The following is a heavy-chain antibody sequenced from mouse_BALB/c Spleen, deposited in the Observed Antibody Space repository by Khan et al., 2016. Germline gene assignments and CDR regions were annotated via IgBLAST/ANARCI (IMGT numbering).Heavy chain of an antibody. J-gene: IGHJ2*01. Sequence: QIQLVQSGPELKKPGETVKISCKASVYTFTDYSMHWVKQAPGKGLKWMGWINTETGEPTYADDLKGRFAFSLETSASTAYLQINNLKNEDTATYCGASYYGSSYFDYWGQGTTLTVSS. CDR3: ASYYGSSYFDY. V-gene: IGHV9-2-1*01. CDR2: INTETGEP. D-gene: IGHD1-1*01. CDR1: VYTFTDYS.